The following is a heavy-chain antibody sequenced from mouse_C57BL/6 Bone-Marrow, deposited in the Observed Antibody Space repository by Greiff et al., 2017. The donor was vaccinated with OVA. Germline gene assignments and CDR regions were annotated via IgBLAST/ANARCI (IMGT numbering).Heavy chain of an antibody. CDR2: ISGGGGTP. Sequence: EVMLVESGGGLVKPGGSLKLTCAASGFTFSSYTMSWVRQTPEKRLEWVATISGGGGTPYYPDSVNGRFTISRDNAKNTLYLQMSSLRSEDTALYYCARHGDGLWYFDVWGTGTTVTVSS. D-gene: IGHD1-2*01. CDR1: GFTFSSYT. J-gene: IGHJ1*03. CDR3: ARHGDGLWYFDV. V-gene: IGHV5-9*01.